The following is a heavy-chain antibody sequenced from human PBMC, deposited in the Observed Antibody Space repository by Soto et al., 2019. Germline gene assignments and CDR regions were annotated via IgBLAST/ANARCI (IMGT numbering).Heavy chain of an antibody. CDR2: VIPIFGTA. CDR1: GVTFSSYA. D-gene: IGHD5-12*01. V-gene: IGHV1-69*06. CDR3: ARGRHELPTITVSFDY. J-gene: IGHJ4*02. Sequence: QVQLVQSGAEVKKPGSSVKVSCKASGVTFSSYAISWVRQAPGQRLEWMGGVIPIFGTANYAQTFQGRVTITEDKSSSTAYLELSSLRAEDTAVYYCARGRHELPTITVSFDYWGQGTLVTVSS.